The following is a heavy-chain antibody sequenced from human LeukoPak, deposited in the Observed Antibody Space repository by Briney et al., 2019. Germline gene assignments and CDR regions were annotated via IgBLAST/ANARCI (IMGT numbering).Heavy chain of an antibody. V-gene: IGHV4-39*01. CDR1: GGSISSSSYY. J-gene: IGHJ3*02. D-gene: IGHD2-2*01. CDR2: IYYSGST. Sequence: SETLSLTCTVSGGSISSSSYYWGWIRQPPGKGLEWIGSIYYSGSTYYNPSLKSRVTISVDMSKNQFSLKLSSVTAADTAVYYCARQKDCSSTSCYEISDAFDIWGQGTMVTVSS. CDR3: ARQKDCSSTSCYEISDAFDI.